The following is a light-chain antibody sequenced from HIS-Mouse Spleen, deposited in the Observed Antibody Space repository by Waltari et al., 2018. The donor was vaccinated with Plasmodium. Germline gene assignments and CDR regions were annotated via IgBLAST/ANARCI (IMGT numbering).Light chain of an antibody. CDR3: YSTDSSGNHRV. Sequence: SYELTQPPSVSVSPGQTARITCSGDALPKKYAYWYQQTSGQAPVLVIYEDGKRPSGIPEGFCGASSGTMATLTISGAQVEDEADYYCYSTDSSGNHRVFGGGTKLTVL. V-gene: IGLV3-10*01. CDR1: ALPKKY. J-gene: IGLJ3*02. CDR2: EDG.